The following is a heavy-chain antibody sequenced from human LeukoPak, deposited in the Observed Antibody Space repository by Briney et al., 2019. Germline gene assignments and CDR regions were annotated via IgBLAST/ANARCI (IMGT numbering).Heavy chain of an antibody. CDR2: ISAYNGNT. Sequence: GASVKVSCKASGYTFTSYGISWVRQAPGQGLEWMGWISAYNGNTNYAQKLQGRVTMTTDTSTSTAYMELRSLRSDDTAVYYCARHTSYDSSGYYYYGMDVWGQGTTVTVSS. D-gene: IGHD3-22*01. CDR3: ARHTSYDSSGYYYYGMDV. V-gene: IGHV1-18*01. J-gene: IGHJ6*02. CDR1: GYTFTSYG.